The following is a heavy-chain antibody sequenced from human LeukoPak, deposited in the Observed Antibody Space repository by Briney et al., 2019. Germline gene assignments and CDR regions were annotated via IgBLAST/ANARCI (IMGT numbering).Heavy chain of an antibody. CDR3: ARVGGYDSSGYYRDY. Sequence: GGSLRLSCAASGFTFSSYSMNWVRQAPGKGLEWVSSISSRSSYIYYADSVKGRFAISRDNAKNSLYLQMNSLRAEDTAVYYCARVGGYDSSGYYRDYWGQGTLVTVSS. CDR1: GFTFSSYS. J-gene: IGHJ4*02. V-gene: IGHV3-21*01. CDR2: ISSRSSYI. D-gene: IGHD3-22*01.